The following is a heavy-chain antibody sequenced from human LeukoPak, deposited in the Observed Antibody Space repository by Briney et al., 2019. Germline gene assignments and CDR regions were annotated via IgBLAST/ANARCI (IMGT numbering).Heavy chain of an antibody. J-gene: IGHJ5*02. CDR3: ARALGENWFDP. CDR1: GFTFSSYS. D-gene: IGHD3-10*01. V-gene: IGHV3-21*01. Sequence: GGSLRLSCAASGFTFSSYSMNWVRQAPGKGLEWVSSISSSSSYIYYADSVKGRFTISRDNAKNSLYLQMNSLRAEDTAVYHCARALGENWFDPWGQGTLVTVSS. CDR2: ISSSSSYI.